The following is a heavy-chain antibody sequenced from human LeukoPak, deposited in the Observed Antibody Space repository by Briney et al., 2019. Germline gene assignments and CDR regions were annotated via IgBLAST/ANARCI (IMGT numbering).Heavy chain of an antibody. CDR1: GFTFSSYA. Sequence: GGSLRLSCAASGFTFSSYAMHWVRQAPGKGLEWVAVISYDGSNKYYADSVKGRFTISRDNSKNTLYLQMDSLRAEDTAVYYCARETSFFVDYWGQGTLVTVSS. J-gene: IGHJ4*02. CDR2: ISYDGSNK. CDR3: ARETSFFVDY. D-gene: IGHD3-3*02. V-gene: IGHV3-30*04.